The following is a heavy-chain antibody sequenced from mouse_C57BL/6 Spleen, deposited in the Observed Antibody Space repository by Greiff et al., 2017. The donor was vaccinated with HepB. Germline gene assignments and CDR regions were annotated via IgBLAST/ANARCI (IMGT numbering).Heavy chain of an antibody. D-gene: IGHD3-3*01. CDR1: GYTFTSYW. CDR2: IDPSDSYT. Sequence: QVQLQQSGAELVMPGASVKLSCKASGYTFTSYWMHWVKQRPGQGLEWIGEIDPSDSYTNYNQKFKGKSTLTVDKSSSTAYMQLSSLTSEDSAVYYCARQGRIDYWGQGTTLTVSS. CDR3: ARQGRIDY. J-gene: IGHJ2*01. V-gene: IGHV1-69*01.